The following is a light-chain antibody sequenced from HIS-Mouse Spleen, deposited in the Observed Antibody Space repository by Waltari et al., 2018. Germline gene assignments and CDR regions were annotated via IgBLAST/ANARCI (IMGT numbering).Light chain of an antibody. V-gene: IGKV3-11*01. CDR3: QQRSNWGYT. CDR1: QSVSSY. J-gene: IGKJ2*01. CDR2: DAS. Sequence: EIVLTQSPATLSLSPGERATLSCRASQSVSSYLAWYQQKPGQAPRLLIYDASNRATGIPARFSGSGSGTDFTLTISSLEPEDFAVYYCQQRSNWGYTFGQGPSWRSN.